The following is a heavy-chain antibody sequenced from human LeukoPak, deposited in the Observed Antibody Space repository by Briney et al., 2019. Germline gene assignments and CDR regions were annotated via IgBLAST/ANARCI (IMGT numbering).Heavy chain of an antibody. CDR1: GGSIRSLF. J-gene: IGHJ2*01. CDR3: AREVITMVRGVINWYFDL. Sequence: PSETPSPPRTVSGGSIRSLFWSWVREPPRQGRGWGWDIYYSGSTNYNPSLKSRVTISVDTSKNQFSLKLSSVTAADTAVYYCAREVITMVRGVINWYFDLWGRGTLVTVSS. CDR2: IYYSGST. V-gene: IGHV4-59*01. D-gene: IGHD3-10*01.